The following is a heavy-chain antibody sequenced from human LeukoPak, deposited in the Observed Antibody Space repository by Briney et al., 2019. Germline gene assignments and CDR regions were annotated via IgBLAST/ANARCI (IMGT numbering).Heavy chain of an antibody. D-gene: IGHD6-13*01. V-gene: IGHV3-11*01. CDR2: ISSSGSTI. J-gene: IGHJ4*02. CDR3: ARVGSSSWYETPGYFDY. Sequence: GGSLRPSCAASGFTFSDYYMSWIRQAPGKGLEWVSYISSSGSTIYYADSVKGRFTISRDNAKNSLYLQMNSLRAEDTAVYYCARVGSSSWYETPGYFDYWGQGTLVTVSS. CDR1: GFTFSDYY.